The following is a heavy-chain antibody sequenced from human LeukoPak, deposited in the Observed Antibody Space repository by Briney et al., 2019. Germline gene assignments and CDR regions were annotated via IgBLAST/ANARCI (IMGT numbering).Heavy chain of an antibody. Sequence: PGGSLRLSCAASGFTFRTYGMHWVRQAPGKGLEWVAVIWYDGSDKYHADSVKGRFTISRDNSKNMLYLQMNSLRAEDTAVYYCASSSGWYLSSDYWGQGTLVTASS. J-gene: IGHJ4*02. CDR2: IWYDGSDK. CDR1: GFTFRTYG. CDR3: ASSSGWYLSSDY. D-gene: IGHD6-19*01. V-gene: IGHV3-33*01.